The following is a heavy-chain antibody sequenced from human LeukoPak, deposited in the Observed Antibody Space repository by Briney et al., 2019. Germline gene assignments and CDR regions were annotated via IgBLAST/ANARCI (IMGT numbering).Heavy chain of an antibody. CDR2: IYYSGST. CDR1: GGSISSYY. Sequence: SETLSLTCTVSGGSISSYYWSWIRRPPGKGLEWIGYIYYSGSTNYNPSLKSRVTISVDTSKNQFSLKLSSVTAADTAVYYCARVRDGYNPYYFDYWGQGTLVTVSS. CDR3: ARVRDGYNPYYFDY. J-gene: IGHJ4*02. V-gene: IGHV4-59*01. D-gene: IGHD5-24*01.